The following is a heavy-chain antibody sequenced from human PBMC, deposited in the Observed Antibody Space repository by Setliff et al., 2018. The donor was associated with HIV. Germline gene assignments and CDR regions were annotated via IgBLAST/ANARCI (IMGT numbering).Heavy chain of an antibody. CDR3: ARGGWSYNFWSGYAFGI. Sequence: GASVKVSCKASGYTFTNYDINWVRQATGQGLEWMGWMNPNSGNTGYAQKFQGRVTMTRNTSISTAYMELSSLRSEDTAVYYCARGGWSYNFWSGYAFGIWGQGTMVTVSS. J-gene: IGHJ3*02. V-gene: IGHV1-8*02. CDR2: MNPNSGNT. CDR1: GYTFTNYD. D-gene: IGHD3-3*01.